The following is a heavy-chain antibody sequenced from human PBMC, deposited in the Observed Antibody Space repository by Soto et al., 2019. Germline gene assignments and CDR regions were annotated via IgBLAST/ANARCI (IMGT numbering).Heavy chain of an antibody. CDR1: GFTFSSYA. J-gene: IGHJ4*02. CDR2: ISYDGSNK. CDR3: ARDPGSV. Sequence: GGSLRLSCAASGFTFSSYAMHWVRQAPGKGLEWVAVISYDGSNKYYADSVKGRFTISRDNSKNTLYLQMNSLRAEDTAVYYCARDPGSVWGQGTLVTVSS. V-gene: IGHV3-30-3*01. D-gene: IGHD3-10*01.